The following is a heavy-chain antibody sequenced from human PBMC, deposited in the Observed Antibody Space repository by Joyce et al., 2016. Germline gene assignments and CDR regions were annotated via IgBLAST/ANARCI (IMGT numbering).Heavy chain of an antibody. V-gene: IGHV3-53*02. CDR2: LYSGGNT. CDR1: GLSVSTNY. J-gene: IGHJ6*02. D-gene: IGHD6-19*01. CDR3: ARVLGSDYYYGMDV. Sequence: EVQLVETGGGLIQPGGSLRLSCAASGLSVSTNYMSWVRQAPGKGLEWVALLYSGGNTYYADSVKGRFTISRDNSKNTLFLQMNALRAEDTAIYYCARVLGSDYYYGMDVWGQGTTVTVSS.